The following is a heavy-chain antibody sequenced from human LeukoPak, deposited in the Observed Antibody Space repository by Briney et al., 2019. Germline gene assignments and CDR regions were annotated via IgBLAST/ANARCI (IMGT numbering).Heavy chain of an antibody. CDR2: IYYSGST. D-gene: IGHD2-15*01. J-gene: IGHJ5*02. Sequence: SETLSLTCTVSGGSISSTSYYWAWIRQPPGKGLEWIGSIYYSGSTYYYPSLRSRVTISGDTSKNQFSLKLSSVTAADTAVYYCARRQVAAATDWFDPWGQGTLVTVSS. V-gene: IGHV4-39*07. CDR3: ARRQVAAATDWFDP. CDR1: GGSISSTSYY.